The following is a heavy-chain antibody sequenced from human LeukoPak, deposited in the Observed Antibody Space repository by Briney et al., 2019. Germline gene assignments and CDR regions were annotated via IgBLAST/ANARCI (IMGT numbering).Heavy chain of an antibody. CDR3: ARTVDTANYYYMDV. Sequence: PGGSLRLSCAASGFTVSSNYMSWVRQAPGKGLEWVSVIYSGGSTYYADSVKGRFTISRDNSKNTLYLQMNSLRAEDTAVYYCARTVDTANYYYMDVWGKGTTVTISS. CDR1: GFTVSSNY. D-gene: IGHD5-18*01. V-gene: IGHV3-66*01. J-gene: IGHJ6*03. CDR2: IYSGGST.